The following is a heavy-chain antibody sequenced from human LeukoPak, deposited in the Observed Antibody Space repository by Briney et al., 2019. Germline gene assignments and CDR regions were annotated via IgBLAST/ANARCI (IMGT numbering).Heavy chain of an antibody. J-gene: IGHJ1*01. D-gene: IGHD3-22*01. Sequence: GSLRLSCAASGFTFSSYWMHWVRQAPGKGLVWVSRIKSDGSTRYADSVKGRFTISRDNAKNTVSLQMNSLRAEDTGVYYCARAPSEIGGYYPEYFRHWGQGTLVAVSP. CDR3: ARAPSEIGGYYPEYFRH. CDR1: GFTFSSYW. CDR2: IKSDGST. V-gene: IGHV3-74*01.